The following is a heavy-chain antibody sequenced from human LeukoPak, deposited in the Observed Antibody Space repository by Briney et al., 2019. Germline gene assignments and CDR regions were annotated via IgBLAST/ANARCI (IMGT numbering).Heavy chain of an antibody. CDR1: AFISSGHW. J-gene: IGHJ3*02. Sequence: PGGSLRLSCEGSAFISSGHWMNWVRQTPGKGLVWVSRINSDGSGTHYADSVKGRFAISRDNAKNTLSLQMNSLRADDTAIYYCAREAVESDAFDIWGRGTMVTVSS. CDR3: AREAVESDAFDI. D-gene: IGHD4-23*01. V-gene: IGHV3-74*01. CDR2: INSDGSGT.